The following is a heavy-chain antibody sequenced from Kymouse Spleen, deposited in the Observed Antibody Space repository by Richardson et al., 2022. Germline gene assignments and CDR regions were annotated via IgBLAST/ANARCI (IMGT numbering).Heavy chain of an antibody. CDR3: ARETGTTDYYYGMDV. CDR1: GFTFSSYD. D-gene: IGHD1-7*01. CDR2: IGTAGDT. J-gene: IGHJ6*02. Sequence: EVQLVESGGGLVQPGGSLRLSCAASGFTFSSYDMHWVRQATGKGLEWVSAIGTAGDTYYPGSVKGRFTISRENAKNSLYLQMNSLRAGDTAVYYCARETGTTDYYYGMDVWGQGTTVTVSS. V-gene: IGHV3-13*01.